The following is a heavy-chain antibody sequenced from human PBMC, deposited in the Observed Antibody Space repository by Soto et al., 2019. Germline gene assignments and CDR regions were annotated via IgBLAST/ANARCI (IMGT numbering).Heavy chain of an antibody. V-gene: IGHV1-24*01. J-gene: IGHJ5*02. D-gene: IGHD2-21*02. CDR2: FDPEDGAT. Sequence: ASVKVSCKVSGYTLTELSMHWVRQAPGKGLEWMGGFDPEDGATIYAQKFQGRVTMTEDTSTDTAYMELSSLRSEDTAVYYCARDRYCGGDCVIGPFDPWGQGTLVTVSS. CDR3: ARDRYCGGDCVIGPFDP. CDR1: GYTLTELS.